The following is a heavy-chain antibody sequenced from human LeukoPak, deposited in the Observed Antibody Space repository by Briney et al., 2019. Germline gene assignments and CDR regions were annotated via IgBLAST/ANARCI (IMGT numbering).Heavy chain of an antibody. V-gene: IGHV3-7*01. CDR1: GFTFSSYW. Sequence: GGSLRLSCAASGFTFSSYWMSWVRQAPGKGLEWVANIEQDGSERYYVDSVKGRFTISRDNAKNSLYLQMNSLRAEDTAVYYCARDKRVGLVVVPAADYWGQGTLVTVSS. J-gene: IGHJ4*02. D-gene: IGHD2-2*01. CDR3: ARDKRVGLVVVPAADY. CDR2: IEQDGSER.